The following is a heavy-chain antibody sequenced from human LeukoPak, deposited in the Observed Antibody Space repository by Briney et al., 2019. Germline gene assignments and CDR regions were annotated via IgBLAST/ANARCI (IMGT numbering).Heavy chain of an antibody. V-gene: IGHV4-39*01. CDR1: GGSTSSSSYF. Sequence: SETLSLTCTVSGGSTSSSSYFWGWIRQPPGKGLEWIGSIYYSGSTCYNPSLKSRITISVDTSKNQFSLKLSSVTAAETAVYYCARTRYYYNSRSYGAPYYFDYWGQGTLVTVSS. CDR2: IYYSGST. D-gene: IGHD3-10*01. CDR3: ARTRYYYNSRSYGAPYYFDY. J-gene: IGHJ4*02.